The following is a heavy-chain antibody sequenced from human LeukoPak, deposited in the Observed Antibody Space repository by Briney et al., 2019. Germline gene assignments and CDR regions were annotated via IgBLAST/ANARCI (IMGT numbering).Heavy chain of an antibody. Sequence: GSLRLSCAASGFTFSSKWMSWVRQPPGKGLEWIGEIYHSGSTNYNPSLKSRVTISVDKSKNQFSLKLSSVTAADTAVYYCASLYYDSSGSYFDYWGQGTLVTVSS. V-gene: IGHV4-4*02. J-gene: IGHJ4*02. D-gene: IGHD3-22*01. CDR1: GFTFSSKW. CDR3: ASLYYDSSGSYFDY. CDR2: IYHSGST.